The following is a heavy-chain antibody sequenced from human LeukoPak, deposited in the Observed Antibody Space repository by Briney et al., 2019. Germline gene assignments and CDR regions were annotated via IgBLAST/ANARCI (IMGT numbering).Heavy chain of an antibody. J-gene: IGHJ4*02. CDR3: ARVSHSGWHDFDY. D-gene: IGHD6-19*01. CDR1: GGSISSSSYY. V-gene: IGHV4-39*07. Sequence: SETLSLTCTVSGGSISSSSYYWGWIRQPPGKGLEWIGSIYYSGSTYYNPSLKSRVTISVDTSKNQFSLKLSSVTAADTAVYYCARVSHSGWHDFDYWGQGSLAAVSS. CDR2: IYYSGST.